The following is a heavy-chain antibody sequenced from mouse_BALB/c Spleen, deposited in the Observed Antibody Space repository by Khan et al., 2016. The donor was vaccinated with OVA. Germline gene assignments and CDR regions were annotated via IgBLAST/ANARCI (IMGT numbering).Heavy chain of an antibody. V-gene: IGHV1-7*01. Sequence: QVQLQQSGAELAKPGASVKMSCKASGYTFTSYWMHWVKQRPGQGLEWIGYINPTSGYTDYNEKFKDKATLSADKSSSTAYMQLSSLTSEDSAVYYCERDRIDYWGHGTTLTVSS. J-gene: IGHJ2*01. CDR2: INPTSGYT. CDR1: GYTFTSYW. CDR3: ERDRIDY.